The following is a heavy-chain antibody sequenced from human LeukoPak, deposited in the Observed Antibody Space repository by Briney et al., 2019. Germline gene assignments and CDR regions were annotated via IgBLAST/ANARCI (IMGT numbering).Heavy chain of an antibody. V-gene: IGHV1-2*02. D-gene: IGHD3-22*01. CDR1: GYTFTGYY. Sequence: ASVKVSCKASGYTFTGYYMHWVRQAPGQGLKWMGWINPNSGGTNYAQKFQGRVTMTRDTSISTAYMELSRLRSDDTAVYYCARDYFPHYYDSSGYRDAFDIWGQGTMVTVSS. CDR2: INPNSGGT. CDR3: ARDYFPHYYDSSGYRDAFDI. J-gene: IGHJ3*02.